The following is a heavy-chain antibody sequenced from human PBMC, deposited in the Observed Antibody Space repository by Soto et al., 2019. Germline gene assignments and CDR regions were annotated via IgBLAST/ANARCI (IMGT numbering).Heavy chain of an antibody. D-gene: IGHD6-19*01. Sequence: SETLSLTCAVNGGSGGSFSSSYWSWIRQSPGKGLEWIGEINHHGNTYSNPSLKSRVTISVDTSNNQLSLKLRSVTAADTAVYYCARHDGFSSGWIFDYWGHGTLVTVSS. CDR3: ARHDGFSSGWIFDY. J-gene: IGHJ4*01. CDR1: GGSGGSFSSSY. V-gene: IGHV4-34*01. CDR2: INHHGNT.